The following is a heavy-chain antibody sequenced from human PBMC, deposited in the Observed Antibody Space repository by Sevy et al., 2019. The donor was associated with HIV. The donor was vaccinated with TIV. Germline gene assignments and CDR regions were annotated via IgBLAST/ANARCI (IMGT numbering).Heavy chain of an antibody. Sequence: ASVKVSCDASGVTFNNYGFSWVRQAPGQGLEWMGGIIPMFGTTDYAHNFQDRVTITADASTSTAYMELNSLISEDTAVYYCARGITFITGGGYYFDSWGQGTLVTVSS. V-gene: IGHV1-69*13. J-gene: IGHJ4*02. CDR3: ARGITFITGGGYYFDS. D-gene: IGHD3-16*01. CDR2: IIPMFGTT. CDR1: GVTFNNYG.